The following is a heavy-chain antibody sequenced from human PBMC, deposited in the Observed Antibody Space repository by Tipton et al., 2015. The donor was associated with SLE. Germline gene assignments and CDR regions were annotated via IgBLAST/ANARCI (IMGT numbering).Heavy chain of an antibody. CDR1: GASISISNW. J-gene: IGHJ4*02. CDR2: IYHSGTT. D-gene: IGHD2-2*01. V-gene: IGHV4-4*01. CDR3: VRVVPAVTFVDY. Sequence: TLSLTCAVSGASISISNWWGWVRQPPGKGLEWIGEIYHSGTTNYNPSLKSRVTISIDNSKNQFLLKLTSVTAADTAVYFCVRVVPAVTFVDYWGQGILVTVSS.